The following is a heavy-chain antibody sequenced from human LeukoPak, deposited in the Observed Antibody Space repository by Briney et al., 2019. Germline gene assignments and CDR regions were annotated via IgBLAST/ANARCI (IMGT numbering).Heavy chain of an antibody. V-gene: IGHV3-30-3*01. D-gene: IGHD4-17*01. CDR3: ARVSSTVTSKTTFDY. J-gene: IGHJ4*02. Sequence: GRSLRLSCAASGFTFNNYAMNWVRQAPGKGLEWVAVISYDESNKHYADSVKGRFTISRDNSKNTLYLQMNSLRGEDTALYYCARVSSTVTSKTTFDYWVQGTLVTVSS. CDR1: GFTFNNYA. CDR2: ISYDESNK.